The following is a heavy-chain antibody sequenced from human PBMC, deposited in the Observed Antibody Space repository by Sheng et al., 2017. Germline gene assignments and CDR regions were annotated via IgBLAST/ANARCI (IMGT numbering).Heavy chain of an antibody. Sequence: EVQLVESGGGLVQPGRSLRLSCAASGFTFDDYAMHWVRQAPGKGLEWVSGISWNSGSIGYADSVKGRFTISRDNAKNSLYLQMNSLRAEDTALYYCAKDIWQGSGWYYFDYWGQGTLVTVSS. CDR3: AKDIWQGSGWYYFDY. D-gene: IGHD6-19*01. V-gene: IGHV3-9*01. J-gene: IGHJ4*02. CDR2: ISWNSGSI. CDR1: GFTFDDYA.